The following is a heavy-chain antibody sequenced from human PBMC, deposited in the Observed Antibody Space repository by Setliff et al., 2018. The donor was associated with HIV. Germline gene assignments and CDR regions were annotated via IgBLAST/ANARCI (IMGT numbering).Heavy chain of an antibody. J-gene: IGHJ5*02. CDR3: ARSFKIAFGGDEVFGSWFDP. D-gene: IGHD3-16*01. CDR1: GYRFASYW. V-gene: IGHV5-51*01. CDR2: IYPGDPAT. Sequence: GESLKISCKGSGYRFASYWFGWVRQMPGKGLEWMGIIYPGDPATRYSPSFQGKFTISADKSISTAYLHWSSLKAWDTAMYFCARSFKIAFGGDEVFGSWFDPWGRGTLVTVSS.